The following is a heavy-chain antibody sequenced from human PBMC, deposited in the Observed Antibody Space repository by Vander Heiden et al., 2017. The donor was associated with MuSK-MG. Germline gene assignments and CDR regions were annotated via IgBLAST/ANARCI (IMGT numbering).Heavy chain of an antibody. D-gene: IGHD4-4*01. CDR3: ANAALTVTTDYWYFDL. V-gene: IGHV3-23*01. CDR2: ISGSGGST. CDR1: GFPFSSYA. Sequence: EVQLLESGGGLVQPGGSLRLSCAASGFPFSSYAMSWVRQAPGKGLEWVSAISGSGGSTYYADSVKGRFTISRDNSKNTLYLQMNSLRAEDTAVYYCANAALTVTTDYWYFDLWGRGTLVTVSS. J-gene: IGHJ2*01.